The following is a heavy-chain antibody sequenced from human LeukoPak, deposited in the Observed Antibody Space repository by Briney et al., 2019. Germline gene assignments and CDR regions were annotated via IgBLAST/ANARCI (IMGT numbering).Heavy chain of an antibody. Sequence: GGSLRLSCAASGFRFSSYAMNWVRQAPGKGLEWVSGISERGGSTNYADSVKGRFIISRGTSKNTVYLQMNSLRVEDTAVYFCAKRGIVIRAVIIIGFHKEAYYFDYWGQGILVTVSS. CDR1: GFRFSSYA. V-gene: IGHV3-23*01. CDR3: AKRGIVIRAVIIIGFHKEAYYFDY. CDR2: ISERGGST. D-gene: IGHD3-10*01. J-gene: IGHJ4*02.